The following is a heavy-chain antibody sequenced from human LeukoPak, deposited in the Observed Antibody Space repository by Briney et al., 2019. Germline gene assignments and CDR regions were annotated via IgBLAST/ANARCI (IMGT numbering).Heavy chain of an antibody. J-gene: IGHJ3*02. D-gene: IGHD6-19*01. V-gene: IGHV4-38-2*02. CDR2: IYHSGST. Sequence: SETLSLTCTVSGYSISSGYYWGWIRQPPGKGLEWIGSIYHSGSTYYNPSLKSRVTISVDTSKNQFSLKLGSVTAADTAVYYCARGRTYSSGWYSFNAFDIWGQGTMVTVSS. CDR1: GYSISSGYY. CDR3: ARGRTYSSGWYSFNAFDI.